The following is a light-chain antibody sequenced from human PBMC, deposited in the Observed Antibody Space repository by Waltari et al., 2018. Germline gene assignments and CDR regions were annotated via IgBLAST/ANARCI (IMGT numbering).Light chain of an antibody. J-gene: IGLJ3*02. Sequence: QSALTQPASVSGSPGQSITISCTRTSSDVGGYNYVSWYQQHPGKAPKLIIYGVSNRPSGVSARFSGSKSGNTASLTVSGLQAEDEAYYYCGSYTLINTLVVFGGGTKVTVL. V-gene: IGLV2-14*01. CDR1: SSDVGGYNY. CDR3: GSYTLINTLVV. CDR2: GVS.